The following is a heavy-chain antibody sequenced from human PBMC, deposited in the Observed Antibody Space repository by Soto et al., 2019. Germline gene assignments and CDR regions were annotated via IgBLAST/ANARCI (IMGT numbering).Heavy chain of an antibody. Sequence: GGSLRLSCAASGFTFSSYGMHWVRQAPGKGLEWVAFISYDGSNKYYGDSVKGRVTISRDNSKNTLYLQMNSLRAEDTAVYYCAKERGRNFDDFDIWGQGTTVTVSS. CDR2: ISYDGSNK. D-gene: IGHD1-7*01. CDR1: GFTFSSYG. V-gene: IGHV3-30*18. CDR3: AKERGRNFDDFDI. J-gene: IGHJ3*02.